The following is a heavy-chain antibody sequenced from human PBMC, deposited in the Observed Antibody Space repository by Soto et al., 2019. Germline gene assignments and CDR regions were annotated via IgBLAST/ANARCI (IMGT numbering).Heavy chain of an antibody. CDR2: IGLGSSTK. V-gene: IGHV3-48*01. CDR3: ARDQLYYNDISGRPLNAFDV. J-gene: IGHJ3*01. D-gene: IGHD3-22*01. CDR1: GFTFSNYC. Sequence: GGSLILSCAASGFTFSNYCMNWVRQAPGKGLEWVSYIGLGSSTKYYADSVEGRFTISRDNAKNSLYLQMNSLRAEDTAVYYCARDQLYYNDISGRPLNAFDVWGQGTMVTVS.